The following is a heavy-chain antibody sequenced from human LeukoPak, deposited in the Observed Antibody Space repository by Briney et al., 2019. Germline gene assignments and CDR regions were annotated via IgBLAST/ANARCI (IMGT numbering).Heavy chain of an antibody. V-gene: IGHV3-30*04. CDR2: ISYDGRNK. Sequence: GGSLRPSCAASGFTFSSYAMHWFRQAPGKGLEWGAVISYDGRNKYYADSVKGRFTISRDNYKNTLYLQMNSLRAEDTAVYYCARVRTAIIRVRLSPYTPYFDYWGQGTLVTVAS. D-gene: IGHD2-21*02. CDR3: ARVRTAIIRVRLSPYTPYFDY. J-gene: IGHJ4*02. CDR1: GFTFSSYA.